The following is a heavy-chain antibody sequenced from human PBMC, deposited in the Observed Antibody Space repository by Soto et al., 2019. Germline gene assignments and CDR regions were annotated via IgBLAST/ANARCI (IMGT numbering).Heavy chain of an antibody. CDR2: IKQDGSEK. V-gene: IGHV3-7*03. CDR3: ARPRSPYYDFWNV. Sequence: PGGSLRLSCAASGFTFSSYWMSWVRQAPGKGLEWVANIKQDGSEKYYVDSVKGRFTISRDNAKNSLYLQMNSLRAEDTAVYYCARPRSPYYDFWNVWGQGTTVTVSS. D-gene: IGHD3-3*01. CDR1: GFTFSSYW. J-gene: IGHJ6*02.